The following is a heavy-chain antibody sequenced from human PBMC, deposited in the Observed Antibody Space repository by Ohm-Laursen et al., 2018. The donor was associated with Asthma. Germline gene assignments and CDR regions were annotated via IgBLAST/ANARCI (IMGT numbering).Heavy chain of an antibody. V-gene: IGHV3-30-3*01. Sequence: SLRLSCSASGFTFSSYAMHWVRQAPGKGLEWVAVISYDGSNKYYADSVKGRFTISRDNSKNTLYLQMNSLRAEDTAVYYCARDSGYDSSGYQYYYYGMDVWGQGTTVTVSS. J-gene: IGHJ6*02. CDR1: GFTFSSYA. D-gene: IGHD3-22*01. CDR3: ARDSGYDSSGYQYYYYGMDV. CDR2: ISYDGSNK.